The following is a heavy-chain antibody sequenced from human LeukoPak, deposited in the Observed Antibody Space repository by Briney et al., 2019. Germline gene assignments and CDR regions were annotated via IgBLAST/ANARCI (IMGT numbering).Heavy chain of an antibody. CDR2: IYYSGST. CDR1: GGSVSSGSYY. D-gene: IGHD5-18*01. J-gene: IGHJ4*02. CDR3: ARDRGYSYGPFDY. Sequence: SETPSLTCTVSGGSVSSGSYYWSWIRQPPGKGLEWIGYIYYSGSTNYNPSLKSRVTISVDTSKNQFSLKLSSVTAADTAVYYCARDRGYSYGPFDYWGQGTLVTVSS. V-gene: IGHV4-61*01.